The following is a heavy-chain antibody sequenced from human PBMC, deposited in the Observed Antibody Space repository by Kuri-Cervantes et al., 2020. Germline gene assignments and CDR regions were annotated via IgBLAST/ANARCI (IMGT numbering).Heavy chain of an antibody. Sequence: SETLSLTCTVSGGSISSGGYYWSWIRQHPGKGLEWIGYIYYSGSTYYNPPLKSRVTISIDASKNQFSLKLSSVTAADTAVYYCARVVPAASGYYYGMDVWGQGTTVTVSS. V-gene: IGHV4-31*03. CDR2: IYYSGST. D-gene: IGHD2-2*01. J-gene: IGHJ6*02. CDR1: GGSISSGGYY. CDR3: ARVVPAASGYYYGMDV.